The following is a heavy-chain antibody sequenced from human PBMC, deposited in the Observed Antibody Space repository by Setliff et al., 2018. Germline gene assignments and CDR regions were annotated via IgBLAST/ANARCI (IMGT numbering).Heavy chain of an antibody. CDR2: IKQDESEK. V-gene: IGHV3-7*01. Sequence: GGSLRLSCAASGFTFTNYWINWVRQAPGKGLEWVANIKQDESEKHYVGSVKGRFTISRDNARNSVYLQMNSLRAEDAAVYYCATSGRDAFDIWGQGTMVTVSS. D-gene: IGHD6-19*01. J-gene: IGHJ3*02. CDR3: ATSGRDAFDI. CDR1: GFTFTNYW.